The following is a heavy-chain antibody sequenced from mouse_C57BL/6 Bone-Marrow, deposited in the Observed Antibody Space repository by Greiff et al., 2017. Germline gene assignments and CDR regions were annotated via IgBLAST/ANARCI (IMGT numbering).Heavy chain of an antibody. J-gene: IGHJ4*01. CDR1: GYTFTSYG. Sequence: VQLQQSGAELARPGASVKLSCKASGYTFTSYGISWVKQRTGQGLEWIGEIYPRSGNTYYNEKFKGKATLTADKSSSTAYMELRSLTSEYSAVYFCARESNYVFYYAMDYWGQGTSVTVSS. D-gene: IGHD2-5*01. V-gene: IGHV1-81*01. CDR2: IYPRSGNT. CDR3: ARESNYVFYYAMDY.